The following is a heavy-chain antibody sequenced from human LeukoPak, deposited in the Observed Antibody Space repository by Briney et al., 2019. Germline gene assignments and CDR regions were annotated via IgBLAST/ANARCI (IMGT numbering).Heavy chain of an antibody. CDR1: GFTFRSYA. CDR3: AKVLRGLHRAFDY. D-gene: IGHD4-11*01. Sequence: GGSLRLSCAASGFTFRSYAMSWVREAPGKGLEWVSAISGSGGSTYYADSVKGRFTISRDKSKNTLYLQMNSLRAEDTAVYYCAKVLRGLHRAFDYWGQGTLVTVSS. CDR2: ISGSGGST. J-gene: IGHJ4*02. V-gene: IGHV3-23*01.